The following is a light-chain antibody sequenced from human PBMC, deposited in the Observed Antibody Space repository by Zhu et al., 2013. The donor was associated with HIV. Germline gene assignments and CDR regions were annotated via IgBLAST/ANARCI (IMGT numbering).Light chain of an antibody. J-gene: IGLJ2*01. CDR2: EVT. CDR1: SSDIGNYKF. V-gene: IGLV2-14*02. CDR3: SSYTSSSTVV. Sequence: QSALTQPASVSGSPGQSITISCTGTSSDIGNYKFVSWYQQHPDRAPKLLIFEVTKRPSGVSNRFSGSKSGNTASLTISGLQAEDEADYYCSSYTSSSTVVFGGGTKLTVL.